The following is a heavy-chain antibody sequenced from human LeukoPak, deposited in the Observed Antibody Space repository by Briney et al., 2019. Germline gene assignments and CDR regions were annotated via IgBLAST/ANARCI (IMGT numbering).Heavy chain of an antibody. J-gene: IGHJ6*02. D-gene: IGHD6-19*01. CDR3: ARPVVAGDYYYYGMDV. V-gene: IGHV3-33*01. Sequence: GGSLRLSCVTSGFIFSSYGIHWVRQAPGKGLEWVAWHFASNKYYAESVRGRFTMSRDNSKSTLYLQMDSLRVEDTAVYYCARPVVAGDYYYYGMDVWGQGTTVTVSS. CDR1: GFIFSSYG. CDR2: HFASNK.